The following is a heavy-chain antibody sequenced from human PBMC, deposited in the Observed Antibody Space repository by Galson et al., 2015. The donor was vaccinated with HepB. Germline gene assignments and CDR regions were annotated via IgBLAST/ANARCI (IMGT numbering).Heavy chain of an antibody. V-gene: IGHV3-48*01. Sequence: SLRLSCAASGFTFSTYSMNWVRQAPGKRLEWVSCISTSSSTIYYADSVKGRFAISRDNAKNSLYLQMNSLRTEDTAVYYCARDLRTNWYFDLWGRGTLVTVSS. CDR3: ARDLRTNWYFDL. D-gene: IGHD1-14*01. CDR2: ISTSSSTI. J-gene: IGHJ2*01. CDR1: GFTFSTYS.